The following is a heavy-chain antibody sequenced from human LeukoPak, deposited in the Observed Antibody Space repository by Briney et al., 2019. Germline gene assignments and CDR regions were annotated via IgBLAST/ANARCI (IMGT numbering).Heavy chain of an antibody. V-gene: IGHV4-59*01. D-gene: IGHD3-16*02. CDR1: GGSISSCY. CDR2: IYYSGST. CDR3: ARAVITFGGVIAPAKYYFDY. Sequence: SETLSLTCTVSGGSISSCYWSWIRQPPGKGLEWIGYIYYSGSTNYNPSLKSRLTISVDTSKNQLSLKLSSVTAADTAVYYCARAVITFGGVIAPAKYYFDYWGQGTLVTVSS. J-gene: IGHJ4*02.